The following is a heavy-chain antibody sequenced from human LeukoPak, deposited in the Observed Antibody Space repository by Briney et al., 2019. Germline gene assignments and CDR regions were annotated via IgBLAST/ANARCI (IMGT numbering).Heavy chain of an antibody. Sequence: ASVKVSCKASGYTFIDFHIHWVRQAPGQGLGWMGVIKLTGGGATYAQKFQGRVTMTSNTSTSTVYMELSSLRSEDTALYYCARAFPADDDAFDIWGQGTMVTVSS. J-gene: IGHJ3*02. D-gene: IGHD3-16*01. CDR1: GYTFIDFH. CDR2: IKLTGGGA. CDR3: ARAFPADDDAFDI. V-gene: IGHV1-46*01.